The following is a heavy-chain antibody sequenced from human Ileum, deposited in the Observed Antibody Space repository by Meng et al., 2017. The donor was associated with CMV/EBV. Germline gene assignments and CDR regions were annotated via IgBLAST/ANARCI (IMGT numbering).Heavy chain of an antibody. D-gene: IGHD3-10*01. Sequence: QAHLRDSVPGLVKPPETLSLTCTISSASTTPYYWNWSRQPAGKGLEWIGRIYTGGPTDYNPSLKSRVTMSVDMSKNQFFLNLSSVTAADTAVYYCARGQTVRGFEYWGLGILVTVSS. V-gene: IGHV4-4*07. CDR2: IYTGGPT. CDR1: SASTTPYY. CDR3: ARGQTVRGFEY. J-gene: IGHJ4*02.